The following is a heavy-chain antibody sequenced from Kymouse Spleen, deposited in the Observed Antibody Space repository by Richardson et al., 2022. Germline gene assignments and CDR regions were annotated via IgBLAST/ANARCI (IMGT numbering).Heavy chain of an antibody. CDR2: INHSGST. CDR1: GGSFSGYY. D-gene: IGHD4-11,IGHD4-11*01. CDR3: ARGNYSNLLWDY. V-gene: IGHV4-34*01. Sequence: QVQLQQWGAGLLKPSETLSLTCAVYGGSFSGYYWSWIRQPPGKGLEWIGEINHSGSTNYNPSLKSRVTISVDTSKNQFSLKLSSVTAADTAVYYCARGNYSNLLWDYWGQGTLVTVSS. J-gene: IGHJ4*02.